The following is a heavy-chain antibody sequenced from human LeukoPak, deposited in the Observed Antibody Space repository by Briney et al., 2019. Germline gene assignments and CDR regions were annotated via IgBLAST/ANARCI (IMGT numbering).Heavy chain of an antibody. V-gene: IGHV4-39*01. Sequence: SETLSLTCTVSGGSISSSSYYWGWIRQPPGKGLEWIGSIYYSGSTYYNPSLKSRVTISVDTSKNQFSLKLSSVTAADTAVYYCARHRYSSSWYYWFDPWGQGTLVTVSS. CDR2: IYYSGST. CDR1: GGSISSSSYY. CDR3: ARHRYSSSWYYWFDP. J-gene: IGHJ5*02. D-gene: IGHD6-13*01.